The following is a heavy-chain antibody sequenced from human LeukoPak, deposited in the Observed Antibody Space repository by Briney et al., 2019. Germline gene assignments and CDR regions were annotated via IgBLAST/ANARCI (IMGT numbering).Heavy chain of an antibody. CDR2: IYSSGSA. CDR3: QSRYLEWLLEY. Sequence: SETQSLTCTVSGGSINSNNYYRGWIRQPPGKGLEWIGSIYSSGSAYYNPSLKSRVTISVDTSKNQFSLRLSSVTAADTAVYYCQSRYLEWLLEYWGQGTLVTVSS. CDR1: GGSINSNNYY. V-gene: IGHV4-39*01. J-gene: IGHJ4*02. D-gene: IGHD3-3*01.